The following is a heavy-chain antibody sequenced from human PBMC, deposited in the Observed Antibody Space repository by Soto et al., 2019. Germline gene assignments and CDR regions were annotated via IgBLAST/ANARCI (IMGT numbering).Heavy chain of an antibody. CDR1: GFTFSSYA. D-gene: IGHD3-9*01. V-gene: IGHV3-30-3*01. CDR3: AGGDGLPSTSGTDCGMDV. Sequence: GGSLRLSCAASGFTFSSYAMHWVRQAPGKGLEWVAVISYDGSNKYYADSVKGRFTISRDNSKNTLYLQMNSLRAEDTAVYYCAGGDGLPSTSGTDCGMDVWGQGTPVTVSS. J-gene: IGHJ6*02. CDR2: ISYDGSNK.